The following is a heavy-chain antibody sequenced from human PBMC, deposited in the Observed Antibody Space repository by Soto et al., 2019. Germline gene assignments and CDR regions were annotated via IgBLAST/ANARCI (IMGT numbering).Heavy chain of an antibody. V-gene: IGHV3-23*01. CDR1: GFTFSPFV. CDR2: ISSGGDGT. CDR3: AKGSIVRYFDY. D-gene: IGHD2-8*01. J-gene: IGHJ4*02. Sequence: GGSLRLSCAGPGFTFSPFVLSWVRQAPGKGLEWVSAISSGGDGTYYADSVKGRFTISRDNSKNTLYLQMSSLRAEDTAVYYCAKGSIVRYFDYWGQGTLVTVSS.